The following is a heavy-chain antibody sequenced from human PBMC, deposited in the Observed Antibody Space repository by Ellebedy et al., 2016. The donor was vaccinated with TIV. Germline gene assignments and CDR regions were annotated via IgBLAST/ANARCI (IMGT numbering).Heavy chain of an antibody. D-gene: IGHD1-26*01. Sequence: AASVKVSCKASGHTFTNYHIYWVRQAPGQGLEWMGGIIPLFGTRNYAQKVQGRVTITADESTTTAYMELSSLRSEDTAVYYCATGALVGATEASLHYFDYWGQGTLVTVSS. CDR2: IIPLFGTR. V-gene: IGHV1-69*13. CDR1: GHTFTNYH. CDR3: ATGALVGATEASLHYFDY. J-gene: IGHJ4*02.